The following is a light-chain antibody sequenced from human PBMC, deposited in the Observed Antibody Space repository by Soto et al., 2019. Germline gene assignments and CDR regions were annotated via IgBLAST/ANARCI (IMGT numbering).Light chain of an antibody. Sequence: QSVLTQPRSVSGSPGQSVTISCTGSSSDVGGYNYVSWHKQHPGKAPKVMIYDVNKRPSGVPDRFSGSKSGNTASLTISGLQADDEADYYCCSYAGSYTVIFGGGTKLTVL. CDR2: DVN. CDR1: SSDVGGYNY. J-gene: IGLJ2*01. V-gene: IGLV2-11*01. CDR3: CSYAGSYTVI.